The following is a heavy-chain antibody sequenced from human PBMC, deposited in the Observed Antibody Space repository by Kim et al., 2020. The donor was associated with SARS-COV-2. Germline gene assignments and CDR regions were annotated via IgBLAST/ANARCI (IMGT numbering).Heavy chain of an antibody. D-gene: IGHD6-6*01. CDR3: ARAIAARRNWYFDL. Sequence: DSVKGRMTLSRDNAKESLYLEMNSQRAEDTAMYYCARAIAARRNWYFDLWGRGTLVTVSS. V-gene: IGHV3-11*04. J-gene: IGHJ2*01.